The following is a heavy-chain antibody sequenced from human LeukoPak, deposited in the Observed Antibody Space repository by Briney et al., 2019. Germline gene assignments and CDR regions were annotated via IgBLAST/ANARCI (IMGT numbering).Heavy chain of an antibody. CDR1: GFTFSSYA. CDR3: AKDFPYYYDTSGYYQDS. J-gene: IGHJ4*02. CDR2: ISGRGGST. V-gene: IGHV3-23*01. D-gene: IGHD3-22*01. Sequence: GGSLRLSCAASGFTFSSYAMSWVRQAPGKGLEWVSAISGRGGSTNYADSVKGRFTISRDNSKNTLYLQMNSLRAEDTAVYYCAKDFPYYYDTSGYYQDSWGQGTLVTVSS.